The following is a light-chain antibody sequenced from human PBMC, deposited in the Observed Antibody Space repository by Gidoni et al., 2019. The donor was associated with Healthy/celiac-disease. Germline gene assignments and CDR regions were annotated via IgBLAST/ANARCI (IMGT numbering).Light chain of an antibody. Sequence: EIVLTQAPATLSLSPGERATLSCRASQSVSSYLAWYQQKPGQAPRLLIYDASNRATGIPARFSGIVSGTDFTLTISSLEPEDFAVYYCQQRSNWPPYSFGQGTKLEIK. J-gene: IGKJ2*01. V-gene: IGKV3-11*01. CDR3: QQRSNWPPYS. CDR1: QSVSSY. CDR2: DAS.